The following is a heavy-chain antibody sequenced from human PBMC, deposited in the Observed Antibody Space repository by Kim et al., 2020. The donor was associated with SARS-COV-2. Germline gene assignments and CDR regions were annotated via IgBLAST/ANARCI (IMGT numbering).Heavy chain of an antibody. J-gene: IGHJ3*02. Sequence: GGSLRLSCAASGFTFSSSSMHWVRQAPGKGLEWVARIRRKGYSNATAYAASVKGRFTISRDESKNSAYLPMSSLKTEDMTVYYSGSVSGTTVASWDACD. D-gene: IGHD1-1*01. CDR2: IRRKGYSNAT. CDR1: GFTFSSSS. CDR3: GSVSGTTVASWDACD. V-gene: IGHV3-73*01.